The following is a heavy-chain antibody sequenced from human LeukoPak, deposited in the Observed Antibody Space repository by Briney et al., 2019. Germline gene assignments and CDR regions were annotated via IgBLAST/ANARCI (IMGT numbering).Heavy chain of an antibody. CDR3: ARWTTVTTGALNYYGMDV. CDR2: INHSGST. D-gene: IGHD4-11*01. J-gene: IGHJ6*02. CDR1: GGSFSGYY. Sequence: PSETLSLTCAVYGGSFSGYYWSWIRQPPGKGLEWIGEINHSGSTNYNPSLKSRVTISVDTSKDQFSLKLSSVTAADTAVYYCARWTTVTTGALNYYGMDVWGQGTTVTVSS. V-gene: IGHV4-34*01.